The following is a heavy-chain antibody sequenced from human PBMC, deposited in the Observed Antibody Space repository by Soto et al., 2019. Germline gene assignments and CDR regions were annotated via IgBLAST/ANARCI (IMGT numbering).Heavy chain of an antibody. CDR2: ISGYKGDA. D-gene: IGHD2-8*01. V-gene: IGHV1-18*01. J-gene: IGHJ6*02. CDR1: GYTFTRYG. Sequence: ASVKVSCKASGYTFTRYGISWVRHAPGQGLEWMGWISGYKGDANYAQSFQGRGSMTIDTSTTTAYMEVRTLTPDDTAVYYCAKNGQPPYYYYGLDVWGQGTTVTVSS. CDR3: AKNGQPPYYYYGLDV.